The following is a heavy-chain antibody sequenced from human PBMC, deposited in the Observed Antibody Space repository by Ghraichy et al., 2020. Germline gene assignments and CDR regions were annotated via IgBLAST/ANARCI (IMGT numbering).Heavy chain of an antibody. D-gene: IGHD1-7*01. V-gene: IGHV3-7*01. Sequence: GGSLRLSCAASGFTFSSYWMSWVRQAPGKGLEWVANIIQDGSEKYYVDSVKGRFTISRDNAKNSLYLQINSLRAEDTAVYYCARYSPFGTMSYFDYWGQGTLVTVSS. CDR2: IIQDGSEK. J-gene: IGHJ4*02. CDR3: ARYSPFGTMSYFDY. CDR1: GFTFSSYW.